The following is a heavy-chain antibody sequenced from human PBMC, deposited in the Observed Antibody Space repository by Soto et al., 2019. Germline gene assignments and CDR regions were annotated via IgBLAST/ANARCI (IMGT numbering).Heavy chain of an antibody. J-gene: IGHJ5*02. CDR1: GYSFTSYC. V-gene: IGHV1-18*04. D-gene: IGHD2-2*02. Sequence: GASVNVSCKSSGYSFTSYCISWVRQAPGQGLECMGWISPYNGNTNYVQKLQGRVTMTTDTSTSTAYMDLRSLRSDDTAVYYCARQDVVVPASIPQFDPWGQGTLVTVSS. CDR3: ARQDVVVPASIPQFDP. CDR2: ISPYNGNT.